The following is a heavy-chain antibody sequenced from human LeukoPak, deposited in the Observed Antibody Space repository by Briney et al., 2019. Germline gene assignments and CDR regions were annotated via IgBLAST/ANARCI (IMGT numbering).Heavy chain of an antibody. Sequence: GGSLRLSCSASGFTFSSHWMHWVRQAPGKGLVWVSRINSDGSSTSYADSVKGRFTISRDNAKNTLYLQMNSLRDEDTAVYYCASGVVVVAVSRSSYYMDGWGKGTTVTVSS. D-gene: IGHD2-15*01. J-gene: IGHJ6*03. CDR3: ASGVVVVAVSRSSYYMDG. CDR1: GFTFSSHW. CDR2: INSDGSST. V-gene: IGHV3-74*01.